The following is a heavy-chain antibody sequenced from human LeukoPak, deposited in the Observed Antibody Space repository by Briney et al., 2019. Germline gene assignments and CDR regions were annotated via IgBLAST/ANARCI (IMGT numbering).Heavy chain of an antibody. CDR3: AKAALEYYYGSGSYLAY. J-gene: IGHJ4*02. CDR1: GFTFDDYG. D-gene: IGHD3-10*01. CDR2: INWNGGST. V-gene: IGHV3-20*04. Sequence: GGSLRLSCAASGFTFDDYGVSWVRQAPGKGLEWVSGINWNGGSTGYADSVKGRFTISRDNAKNSLYLQMNSLRAEDTALYYCAKAALEYYYGSGSYLAYWGQGTLVTVSS.